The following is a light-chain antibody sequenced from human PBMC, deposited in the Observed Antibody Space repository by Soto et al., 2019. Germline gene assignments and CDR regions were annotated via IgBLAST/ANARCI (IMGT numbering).Light chain of an antibody. Sequence: EIVLTQSPATLSLSPGEGATLSCRASQSVSSYLAWYQQKPGQAPRLLIYDASNRATGIPARFSGSGSGTDCTLSISSLEPEDFAVYYCQQRSNWSFTFGPGTKVDIK. J-gene: IGKJ3*01. CDR3: QQRSNWSFT. V-gene: IGKV3-11*01. CDR2: DAS. CDR1: QSVSSY.